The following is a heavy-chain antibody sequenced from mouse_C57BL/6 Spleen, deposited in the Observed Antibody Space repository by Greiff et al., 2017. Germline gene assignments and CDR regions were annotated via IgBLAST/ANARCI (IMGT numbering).Heavy chain of an antibody. V-gene: IGHV2-3*01. Sequence: QVQLQQSGPGLVAPSQSLSITCTVSGFSLTSYGVSWVRHPPGQGLEWLGELWGDGSTNYHSALISRLSISKANSKSQVFLKLNSLQTDDTATYYCAKPVNPYYAMDYWGQGTSVTVAS. J-gene: IGHJ4*01. D-gene: IGHD2-2*01. CDR2: LWGDGST. CDR3: AKPVNPYYAMDY. CDR1: GFSLTSYG.